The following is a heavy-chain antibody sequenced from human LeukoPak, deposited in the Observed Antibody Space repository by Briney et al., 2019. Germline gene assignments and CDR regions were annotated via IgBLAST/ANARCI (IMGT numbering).Heavy chain of an antibody. CDR2: IYYSGNT. CDR1: GDSVSSYY. V-gene: IGHV4-59*02. J-gene: IGHJ4*02. CDR3: ARVADGY. Sequence: PSETLSLTCTVSGDSVSSYYWSWIRQPPGKGLEWIGYIYYSGNTKYNPSLNSRVTISVDTSKSQFSLKLSSVTAADTAVYYCARVADGYWGQGILVTVSS. D-gene: IGHD5-24*01.